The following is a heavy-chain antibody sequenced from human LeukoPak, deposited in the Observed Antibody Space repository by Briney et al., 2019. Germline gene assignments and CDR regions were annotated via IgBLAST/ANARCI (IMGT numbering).Heavy chain of an antibody. Sequence: ASVKVSCKVSGYTLTELSMHWVRQAPGKGLEWMGGFDPEDGETIYAQKFQGRVTMTEDTSTDTAYMELSSLRSEDTALYYCAKDHMVRGPFDYWGQGTLVTVSS. CDR3: AKDHMVRGPFDY. CDR2: FDPEDGET. V-gene: IGHV1-24*01. D-gene: IGHD3-10*01. CDR1: GYTLTELS. J-gene: IGHJ4*02.